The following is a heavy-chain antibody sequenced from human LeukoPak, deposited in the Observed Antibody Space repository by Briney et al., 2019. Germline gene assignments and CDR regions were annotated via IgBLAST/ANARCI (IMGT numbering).Heavy chain of an antibody. D-gene: IGHD6-19*01. CDR2: INPSGGST. CDR3: ARGGSAVAEGHYGMDV. CDR1: GYTFTSYY. J-gene: IGHJ6*02. V-gene: IGHV1-46*01. Sequence: GGSVKVSCKASGYTFTSYYMHWVRQAPGQGLEWMGIINPSGGSTSYAQKFQGRVTMTRDTSTSTVYMELSSLRSEDTAVYYCARGGSAVAEGHYGMDVWGQGTTVTVSS.